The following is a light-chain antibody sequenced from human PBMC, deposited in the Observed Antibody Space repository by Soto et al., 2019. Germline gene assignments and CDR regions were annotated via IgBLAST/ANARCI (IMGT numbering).Light chain of an antibody. CDR1: QSVTDNY. CDR2: GAS. Sequence: EVGLSQSPSTLSLSTGERATLSCRASQSVTDNYLAWYQQKPGQAPRLVISGASSRTSGIPDRFSAGGSGTDFTLTISRLEPEDFAVYYCQQYTRAPLTFGQGTKVAIK. V-gene: IGKV3-20*01. J-gene: IGKJ1*01. CDR3: QQYTRAPLT.